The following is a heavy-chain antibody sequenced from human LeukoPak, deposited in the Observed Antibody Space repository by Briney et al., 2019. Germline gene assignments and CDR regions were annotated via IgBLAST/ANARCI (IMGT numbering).Heavy chain of an antibody. D-gene: IGHD7-27*01. V-gene: IGHV3-30-3*01. Sequence: GGSLRLPRAASGFTFSSYAMHWVRQAPGKGLEWVAVISYDGSNKYYADSVKGRFTISRDNSKNTLYLQMNSLRAEDTAVYYCARDTPESNSGSYFDYWGQGTLVTVSS. CDR2: ISYDGSNK. CDR1: GFTFSSYA. CDR3: ARDTPESNSGSYFDY. J-gene: IGHJ4*02.